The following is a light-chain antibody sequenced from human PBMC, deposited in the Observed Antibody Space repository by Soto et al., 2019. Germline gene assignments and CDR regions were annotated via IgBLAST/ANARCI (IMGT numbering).Light chain of an antibody. J-gene: IGLJ1*01. CDR2: RNN. Sequence: QSVLTQPPSVSGTPGQRVTISCSGGISNIGNNYVHWFQQLPGTAPKVLSNRNNQRPSGVPDRFSGSKSGTSASLAISGLRSEDEAEYYCAAWDDTVRSYVFGTGTKLIVL. CDR3: AAWDDTVRSYV. V-gene: IGLV1-47*01. CDR1: ISNIGNNY.